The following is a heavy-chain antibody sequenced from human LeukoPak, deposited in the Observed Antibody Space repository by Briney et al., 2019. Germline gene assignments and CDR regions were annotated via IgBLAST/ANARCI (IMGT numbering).Heavy chain of an antibody. D-gene: IGHD3-10*01. CDR3: ASTYYGSGSYYKGGFDY. V-gene: IGHV1-69*13. Sequence: SVKVSCKASGGTFSSYAINWVRQAPGQGLEWMGGIIPIFGTANYAQKFQGRVTITADESTSTGYMELSSLRSEDTAVYYCASTYYGSGSYYKGGFDYWGQGTLVTVSS. CDR2: IIPIFGTA. J-gene: IGHJ4*02. CDR1: GGTFSSYA.